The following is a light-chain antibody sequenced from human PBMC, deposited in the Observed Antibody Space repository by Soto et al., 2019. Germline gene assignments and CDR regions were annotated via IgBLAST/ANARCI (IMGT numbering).Light chain of an antibody. Sequence: EIVMTQSPATLSVSPGERATLSCRASQSVRSNLAWYQQKPGQAPRLLIYGASTRATGIPATFSGSGSETQFTLTISSLQSEDFAVYYCQQYNNWPAITFGQGTRLENK. V-gene: IGKV3D-15*01. J-gene: IGKJ5*01. CDR2: GAS. CDR3: QQYNNWPAIT. CDR1: QSVRSN.